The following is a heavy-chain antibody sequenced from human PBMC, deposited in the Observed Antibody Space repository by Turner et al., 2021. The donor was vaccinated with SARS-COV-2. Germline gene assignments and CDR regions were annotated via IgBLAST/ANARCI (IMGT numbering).Heavy chain of an antibody. CDR1: GGSISSSSYY. CDR3: ARHHYYDSSGYYLPPFDY. CDR2: IYYSGST. J-gene: IGHJ4*02. V-gene: IGHV4-39*01. Sequence: QLQLQESGPGLVKPSETLSVTCTVSGGSISSSSYYWGWIRQPPGKGLEWIGSIYYSGSTYYNPSLKSRVTISVDTSKNQFSLKLSSVTAADTAVYYCARHHYYDSSGYYLPPFDYWGQGTLVTVSS. D-gene: IGHD3-22*01.